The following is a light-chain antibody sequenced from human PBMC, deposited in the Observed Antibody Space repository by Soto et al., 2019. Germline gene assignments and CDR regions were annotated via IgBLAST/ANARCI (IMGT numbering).Light chain of an antibody. CDR1: SSDVGAYNY. V-gene: IGLV2-14*03. Sequence: QSVLTQPASVSGSPGQSITISCTGTSSDVGAYNYVSWYQQLPGKAPKLMIYDVSNRPSGVSNRFSGSKPGNTASLTISGLQAEDETDYYCFSYTTSSTYVFGTGTKATVL. CDR3: FSYTTSSTYV. J-gene: IGLJ1*01. CDR2: DVS.